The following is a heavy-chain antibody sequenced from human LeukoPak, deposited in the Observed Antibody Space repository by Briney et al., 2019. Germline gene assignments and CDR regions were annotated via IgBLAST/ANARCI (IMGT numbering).Heavy chain of an antibody. CDR3: ASDSRRAAPYYFDY. J-gene: IGHJ4*02. D-gene: IGHD2-15*01. V-gene: IGHV3-33*01. CDR1: GFTFSSYG. CDR2: IWYDGSNK. Sequence: GGSLRLSCAASGFTFSSYGMHWVRQAPGKGLEWVAVIWYDGSNKYYADSVKGRFTISRDNSKNTLYLQMNSLRAEDTAVYYCASDSRRAAPYYFDYWGQGTLVTVSS.